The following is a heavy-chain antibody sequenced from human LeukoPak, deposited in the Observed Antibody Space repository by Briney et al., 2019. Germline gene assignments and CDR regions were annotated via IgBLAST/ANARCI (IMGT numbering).Heavy chain of an antibody. CDR3: AKSGVATIKRGNWFDP. V-gene: IGHV3-23*01. J-gene: IGHJ5*02. CDR1: GFTFSSYA. CDR2: ISGSGGST. D-gene: IGHD5-12*01. Sequence: PGGSLRLSCAASGFTFSSYAMSWVRQAPGKGLEWVSAISGSGGSTYYADSVKGRFTISRDNSKNTLYLQMNSLRAEDTAVYYCAKSGVATIKRGNWFDPWGQGPLVTVSS.